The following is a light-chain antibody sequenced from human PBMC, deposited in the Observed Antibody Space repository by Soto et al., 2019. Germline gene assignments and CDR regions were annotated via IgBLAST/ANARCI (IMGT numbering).Light chain of an antibody. CDR3: HQYNSWPRGT. J-gene: IGKJ3*01. CDR2: DSS. CDR1: QNVGNY. V-gene: IGKV3-11*01. Sequence: EIVLTQSPATLSLSPGERATLSCRASQNVGNYLAWYQQKPGQAPRLLIYDSSNRATGIPSRFSGSGSGTDFTLTISSLEPEDFALYYCHQYNSWPRGTFGPGTKVEIK.